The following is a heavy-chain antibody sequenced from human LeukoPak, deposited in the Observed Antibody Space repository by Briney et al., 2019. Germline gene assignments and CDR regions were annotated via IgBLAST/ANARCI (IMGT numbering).Heavy chain of an antibody. CDR3: ARAEYSSSWYYFDY. CDR2: IYFSGST. J-gene: IGHJ4*02. D-gene: IGHD6-13*01. V-gene: IGHV4-59*01. Sequence: SETLSLTCTASGGSISSYYWSWIRQPPGKGMKWIGYIYFSGSTNYNPSLKSRVTISVDTSKNQFSLKLSSVTAADTAVYYCARAEYSSSWYYFDYWGQGTLVTVSS. CDR1: GGSISSYY.